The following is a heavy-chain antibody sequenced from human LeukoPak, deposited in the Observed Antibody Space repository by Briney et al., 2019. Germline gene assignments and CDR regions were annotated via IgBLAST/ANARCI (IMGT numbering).Heavy chain of an antibody. Sequence: TFSSYWMAWVRQPPGKGLEWIGTISYSGGTYYNPSLRSRVTISVDTSKSQFSLNLSSVTAADTAVYYCARQMTDSSGYPYYFDFWGQGTLVTVSS. CDR2: ISYSGGT. CDR3: ARQMTDSSGYPYYFDF. CDR1: TFSSYW. V-gene: IGHV4-39*01. J-gene: IGHJ4*02. D-gene: IGHD5-18*01.